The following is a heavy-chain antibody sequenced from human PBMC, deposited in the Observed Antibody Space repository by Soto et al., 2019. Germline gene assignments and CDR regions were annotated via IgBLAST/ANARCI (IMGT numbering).Heavy chain of an antibody. V-gene: IGHV1-58*01. D-gene: IGHD6-6*01. J-gene: IGHJ6*02. CDR1: GFTFTSSA. CDR2: IVVGSGNT. Sequence: SVKVSCKASGFTFTSSAVQWVRQARGQRLEWIGWIVVGSGNTNYAQKFQERVTITRDMSTSTAYMELSSLRSEDTAVYYCAAGGSSSSPYYYYGMDVCGQGTTVTVS. CDR3: AAGGSSSSPYYYYGMDV.